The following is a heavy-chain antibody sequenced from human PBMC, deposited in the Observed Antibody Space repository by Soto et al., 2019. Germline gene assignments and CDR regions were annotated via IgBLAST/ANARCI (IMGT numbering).Heavy chain of an antibody. CDR1: GGTFSSYA. Sequence: QVQLVQSGAEVKKPGSSVKVSCKASGGTFSSYAISWVRQAPGQGLEWMGGIIPIFGPANYAQQFQGRVTITADDSTSTAYMELSSLRSEDTAVYYCAREVGYCSSTSCSPYYYYGMDVWGQGTTVTVSS. CDR2: IIPIFGPA. J-gene: IGHJ6*02. V-gene: IGHV1-69*01. D-gene: IGHD2-2*01. CDR3: AREVGYCSSTSCSPYYYYGMDV.